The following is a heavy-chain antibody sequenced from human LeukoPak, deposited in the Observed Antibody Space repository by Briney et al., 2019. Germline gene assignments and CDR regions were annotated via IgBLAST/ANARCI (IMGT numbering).Heavy chain of an antibody. D-gene: IGHD4-23*01. CDR3: ARVEDYGGSFDY. V-gene: IGHV1-69*04. CDR1: GGTFSSYA. J-gene: IGHJ4*02. Sequence: GASVKVSCKASGGTFSSYAISWVRQAPGQGLEWMGRIIPILGIANYAQKFQGRVTITADKSTNTAYMELSSLRSEDTAVYYCARVEDYGGSFDYWGQGTLVTVSS. CDR2: IIPILGIA.